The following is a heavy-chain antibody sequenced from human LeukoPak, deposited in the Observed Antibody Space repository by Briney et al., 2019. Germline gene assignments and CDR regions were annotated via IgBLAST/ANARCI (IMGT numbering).Heavy chain of an antibody. CDR1: GGSISSYY. D-gene: IGHD6-19*01. CDR2: IYYSGST. CDR3: ARLAVAGPSYYFDY. V-gene: IGHV4-59*01. J-gene: IGHJ4*02. Sequence: SETLSLTCTVSGGSISSYYWSWIRQPPGKGLEWIGCIYYSGSTNYNPSLKSRVTISVDTSKNQFSLKLSSVTAADTAVYYCARLAVAGPSYYFDYWGQGTLVTVSS.